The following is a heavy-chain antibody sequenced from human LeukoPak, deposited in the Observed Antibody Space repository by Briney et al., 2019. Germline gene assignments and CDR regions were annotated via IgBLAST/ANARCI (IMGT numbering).Heavy chain of an antibody. Sequence: PSETLSLTCTVSGGSISGYFWSWIRQPPGKGLEWIGYIYYSGNANNNPSLKSRATISLDTSKNQFFLKLSSVTAADTAVYYCARIPRIAEWTYYMDVWGEGITVTFSS. CDR1: GGSISGYF. V-gene: IGHV4-59*08. J-gene: IGHJ6*03. CDR2: IYYSGNA. CDR3: ARIPRIAEWTYYMDV. D-gene: IGHD6-13*01.